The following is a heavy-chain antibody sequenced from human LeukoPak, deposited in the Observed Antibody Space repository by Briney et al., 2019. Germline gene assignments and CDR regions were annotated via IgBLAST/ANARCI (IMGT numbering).Heavy chain of an antibody. CDR1: GGSFSGYY. J-gene: IGHJ4*02. CDR2: INHSGST. CDR3: ARRDGPYSRQRGYFDY. D-gene: IGHD6-13*01. V-gene: IGHV4-34*01. Sequence: SETLSLTCAVYGGSFSGYYWSWIRQPPGKGLEWIGEINHSGSTSYNPSLKSRVTISVDTSKNQFSLKLSSVTAADTAVYYCARRDGPYSRQRGYFDYWGQGTLVTVSS.